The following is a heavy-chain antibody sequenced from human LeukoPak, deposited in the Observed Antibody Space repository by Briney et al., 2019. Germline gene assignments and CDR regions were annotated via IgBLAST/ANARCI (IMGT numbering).Heavy chain of an antibody. Sequence: PSETLSLTCAVYGGSFSNYYWSWIRQPPGKGLEWIGEMNHSGSTNYNPSLKSRVTISVDTSKNQFSLKLSSVTAADTAVYYCARRLGRKFGERFYYYHYMDVWGKGTTVTISS. CDR2: MNHSGST. J-gene: IGHJ6*03. CDR3: ARRLGRKFGERFYYYHYMDV. V-gene: IGHV4-34*01. CDR1: GGSFSNYY. D-gene: IGHD3-10*01.